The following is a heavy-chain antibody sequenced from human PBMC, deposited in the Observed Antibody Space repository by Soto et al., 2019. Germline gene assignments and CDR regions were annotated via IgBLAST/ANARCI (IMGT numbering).Heavy chain of an antibody. Sequence: QVQLVQSGAEVKKPGSSVKVSCKASGGTFSSYAISWVRQAPGQGLEWMGGIIPIFGTANYAQKFQGRVTITADESTSTAYMELSGLRSEDTAVYYCASIQQWLAGSWYFDLWGRGTLVTVSS. CDR1: GGTFSSYA. D-gene: IGHD6-19*01. J-gene: IGHJ2*01. CDR3: ASIQQWLAGSWYFDL. CDR2: IIPIFGTA. V-gene: IGHV1-69*12.